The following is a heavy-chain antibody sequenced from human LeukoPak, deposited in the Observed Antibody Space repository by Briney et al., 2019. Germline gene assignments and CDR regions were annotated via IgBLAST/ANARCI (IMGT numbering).Heavy chain of an antibody. Sequence: GESLQISCKGSGYGFTSYWIGWVRQMPGKGRGWMGIIYPGDSDTRYSPSFQGQVTISADKSISTAYLQWSSLKASDTAMYYCARHSGVRGPLDYWGQGTLVTVSS. CDR1: GYGFTSYW. CDR2: IYPGDSDT. V-gene: IGHV5-51*01. CDR3: ARHSGVRGPLDY. J-gene: IGHJ4*02. D-gene: IGHD3-10*01.